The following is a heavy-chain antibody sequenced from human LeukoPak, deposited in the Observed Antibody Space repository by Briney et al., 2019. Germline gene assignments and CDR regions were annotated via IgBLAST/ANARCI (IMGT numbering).Heavy chain of an antibody. V-gene: IGHV4-59*01. D-gene: IGHD5-18*01. Sequence: SETLSLTYTVSGGSISSYYWSWIRQPPGKGLEWIGYIYYSGSTNYNPSLKSRVTISVDTSKNQFSLKLSSVTAADTAVYYCARSQWRTAMAPLPDYWGQGTLVTVSS. CDR2: IYYSGST. J-gene: IGHJ4*02. CDR3: ARSQWRTAMAPLPDY. CDR1: GGSISSYY.